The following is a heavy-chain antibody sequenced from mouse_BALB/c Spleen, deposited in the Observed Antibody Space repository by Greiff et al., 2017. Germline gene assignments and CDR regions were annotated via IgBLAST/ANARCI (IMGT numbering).Heavy chain of an antibody. CDR2: IDPANGNT. J-gene: IGHJ1*01. CDR3: ALYGNYWYFDV. CDR1: GFNIKDTY. D-gene: IGHD2-1*01. Sequence: EVQLVESGAELVKPGASVKLSCTASGFNIKDTYMHWVKQRPEQGLEWIGRIDPANGNTKYDPKFQGKATITADTSSNTAYLQLSSLTSEDTAVYYCALYGNYWYFDVWGAGTTVTVSS. V-gene: IGHV14-3*02.